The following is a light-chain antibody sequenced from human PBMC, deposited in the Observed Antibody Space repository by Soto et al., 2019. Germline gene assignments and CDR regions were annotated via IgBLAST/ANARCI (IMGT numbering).Light chain of an antibody. Sequence: EIVLTQSPGTLSLSPGERATLSCRASQNINSNYLAWYQQKPGQSPRVLMYGASSRAPGIPDRFSGSAPETDFTHTIRRLEPEDFAVYYCQQYESSPRTFGHRTKVDIK. J-gene: IGKJ1*01. CDR3: QQYESSPRT. CDR1: QNINSNY. V-gene: IGKV3-20*01. CDR2: GAS.